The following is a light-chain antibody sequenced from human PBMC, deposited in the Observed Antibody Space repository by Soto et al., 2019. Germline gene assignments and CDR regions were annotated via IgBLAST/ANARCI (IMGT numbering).Light chain of an antibody. CDR3: QQYNSYSPDRA. CDR1: QSISSW. CDR2: DAS. V-gene: IGKV1-5*01. J-gene: IGKJ1*01. Sequence: DIQMTQSPSTLSASVGDRVTITCRASQSISSWLAWYQQKPGKAPKLLIYDASSLESGVPSRFSGSGSGTEFTLTISSLQPDDFATYYCQQYNSYSPDRAFGQGTKVDIK.